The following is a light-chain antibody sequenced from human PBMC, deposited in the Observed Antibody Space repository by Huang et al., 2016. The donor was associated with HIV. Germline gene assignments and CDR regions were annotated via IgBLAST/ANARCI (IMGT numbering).Light chain of an antibody. V-gene: IGKV3-11*01. CDR2: DAY. CDR1: QSVSSY. J-gene: IGKJ5*01. CDR3: QQHRNWPIT. Sequence: EIVLTQSPATLSLSPGERATLSCRASQSVSSYLGWFQQKPGQAPRLLIFDAYNRATGTPDRFSGSGSGTDFTLTISSLEAEDFAVYYCQQHRNWPITFGRGTRLEMK.